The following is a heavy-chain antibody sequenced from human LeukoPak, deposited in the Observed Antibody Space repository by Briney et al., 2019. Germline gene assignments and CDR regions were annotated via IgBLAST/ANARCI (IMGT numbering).Heavy chain of an antibody. CDR1: GGSISSSY. CDR2: ISYSGST. D-gene: IGHD2-8*01. CDR3: ARRAIVLMGFDY. J-gene: IGHJ4*02. V-gene: IGHV4-59*08. Sequence: SETLSLTCTVSGGSISSSYWSWIRQPPGKGLEWIGYISYSGSTNYNPSLKSRVTISVDTSKNQFSLKLSPVTAADTAVYYCARRAIVLMGFDYWGQGTLVTVSS.